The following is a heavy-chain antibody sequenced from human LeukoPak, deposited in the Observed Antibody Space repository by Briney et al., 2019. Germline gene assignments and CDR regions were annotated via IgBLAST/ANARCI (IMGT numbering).Heavy chain of an antibody. V-gene: IGHV5-51*01. D-gene: IGHD4-17*01. CDR3: ARRAAVTSGYPYYFDF. J-gene: IGHJ4*02. CDR2: ISPGDSAT. CDR1: GYSFTNYW. Sequence: GESLKISCKGSGYSFTNYWIGWVRQMPGKGLEWMGIISPGDSATRNSPSFEGQVTISADKSLSTAYLQRGSLKASDTAMYYCARRAAVTSGYPYYFDFWGRGTLVTVSS.